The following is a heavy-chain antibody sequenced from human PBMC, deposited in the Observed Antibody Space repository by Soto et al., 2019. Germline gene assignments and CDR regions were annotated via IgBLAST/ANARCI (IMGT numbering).Heavy chain of an antibody. CDR1: GGSFSGYY. Sequence: SETLSLSCAVYGGSFSGYYWSWIRQPPGKGLEWIAYLYYRGSPNYNPSLTGRVTISVDTSKNQFSLRLSSVTAADTAVYFCAGLPRHFDNYFDPWGQGTLVTVSS. CDR3: AGLPRHFDNYFDP. CDR2: LYYRGSP. V-gene: IGHV4-59*01. J-gene: IGHJ5*02. D-gene: IGHD3-9*01.